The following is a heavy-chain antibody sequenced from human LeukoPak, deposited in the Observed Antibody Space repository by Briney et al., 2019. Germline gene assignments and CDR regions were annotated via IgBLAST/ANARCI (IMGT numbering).Heavy chain of an antibody. CDR1: GFTFASYG. J-gene: IGHJ4*02. V-gene: IGHV3-30*02. Sequence: GGSLRLSCVASGFTFASYGMFWVRQAPGKGLEWVTFIRPDGGNKYYSDSVEGRFTISRDDSKNTLYLQMNSLRAEDTAVYYCARDVCSGGSCYSDYWGQGTLVTVSS. CDR3: ARDVCSGGSCYSDY. D-gene: IGHD2-15*01. CDR2: IRPDGGNK.